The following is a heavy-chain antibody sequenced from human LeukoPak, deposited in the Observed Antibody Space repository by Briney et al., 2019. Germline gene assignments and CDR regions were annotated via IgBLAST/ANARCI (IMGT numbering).Heavy chain of an antibody. Sequence: ASVKVSCKVSGYTLTELSMHWVRQAPGKGREWMGGFDPEDGETIYAQKFQGRVTMTEDTSTHTAYMELSSLRSEDTAVYYCVHYDILTGNFDYWGQGTLVTGSS. CDR3: VHYDILTGNFDY. CDR1: GYTLTELS. J-gene: IGHJ4*02. V-gene: IGHV1-24*01. CDR2: FDPEDGET. D-gene: IGHD3-9*01.